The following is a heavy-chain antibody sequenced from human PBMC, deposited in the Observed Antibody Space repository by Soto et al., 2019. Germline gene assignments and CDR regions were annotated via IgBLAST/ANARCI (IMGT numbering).Heavy chain of an antibody. CDR1: GFSLSTSGMC. CDR3: ARTFMTTVVTPRRHYYYGMDV. D-gene: IGHD4-17*01. V-gene: IGHV2-70*01. Sequence: SGPTLVNPTQTLTLTCTFSGFSLSTSGMCVSWIRQPPGKALEWLALIDWDDDKYYSTSLKTRLTISKDTSKNQVVLTMTNMDPVDTATYYCARTFMTTVVTPRRHYYYGMDVWGQGTTGTVS. CDR2: IDWDDDK. J-gene: IGHJ6*02.